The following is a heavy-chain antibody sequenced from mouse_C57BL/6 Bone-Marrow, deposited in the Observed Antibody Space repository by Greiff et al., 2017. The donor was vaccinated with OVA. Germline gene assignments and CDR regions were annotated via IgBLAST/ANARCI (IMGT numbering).Heavy chain of an antibody. V-gene: IGHV1-15*01. CDR1: GYTFTDYE. CDR3: STRYGSSTPCYFDY. J-gene: IGHJ2*01. D-gene: IGHD1-1*01. Sequence: VQLQQSGAELVRPGASVTLSCKASGYTFTDYEMHWVKQTPVHGLEWIGAIDPETGGTAYNQKFKGKAILTADKSSSTAYMELRSLTSEDSAVYYCSTRYGSSTPCYFDYWGQGTTLTVSS. CDR2: IDPETGGT.